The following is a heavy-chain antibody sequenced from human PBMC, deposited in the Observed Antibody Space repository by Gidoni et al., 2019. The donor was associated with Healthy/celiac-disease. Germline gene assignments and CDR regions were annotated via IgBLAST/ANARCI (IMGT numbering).Heavy chain of an antibody. CDR3: ARAAVNLKYSYGYFGMDV. D-gene: IGHD5-18*01. V-gene: IGHV3-21*01. J-gene: IGHJ6*02. Sequence: EVQLVESGGGLVKPGGSLRLSCAASGFTFSSYSMNWVRQAPGKGLEWVSSISSSSSYIYYADSVKGRFTISRDNAKNSLYLQMNSLRAEDTAVYYCARAAVNLKYSYGYFGMDVWGQGTTVTVSS. CDR1: GFTFSSYS. CDR2: ISSSSSYI.